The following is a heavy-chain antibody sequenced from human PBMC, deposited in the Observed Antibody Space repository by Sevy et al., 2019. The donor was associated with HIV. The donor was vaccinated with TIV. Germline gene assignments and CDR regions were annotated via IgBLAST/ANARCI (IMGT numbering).Heavy chain of an antibody. V-gene: IGHV6-1*01. Sequence: SETLSLTCAISGDSVSSNSAAWNWIRQSPSRGLEWLGRTYYRSKWYNDYAVSVKSRITINPDTSKNPFSLQLNSVSPEETAVYYCARGDYFGSGISNYYYYGMDVWGQGTMVTVSS. CDR1: GDSVSSNSAA. D-gene: IGHD3-10*01. CDR2: TYYRSKWYN. J-gene: IGHJ6*02. CDR3: ARGDYFGSGISNYYYYGMDV.